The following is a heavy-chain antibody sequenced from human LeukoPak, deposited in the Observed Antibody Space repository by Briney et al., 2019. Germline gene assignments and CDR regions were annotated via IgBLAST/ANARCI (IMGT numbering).Heavy chain of an antibody. V-gene: IGHV3-74*01. CDR1: GFTFGSHW. Sequence: GGSLRLSCAASGFTFGSHWMHWVRQAPGKGLVWVSRINSDGSSTIYADSVKGRFTISRDNAKNTLYLQMNSLRAEDTAVYYCARTPRYGGTYPDYWGQGTLVIVSS. CDR2: INSDGSST. J-gene: IGHJ4*02. CDR3: ARTPRYGGTYPDY. D-gene: IGHD1-26*01.